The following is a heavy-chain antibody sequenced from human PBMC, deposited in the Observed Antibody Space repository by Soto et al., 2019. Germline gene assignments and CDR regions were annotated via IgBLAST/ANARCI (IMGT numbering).Heavy chain of an antibody. CDR2: IIPIFGTA. Sequence: SVKVSCKASGGTFSSYAISWVRQAPGQGLEWMGGIIPIFGTANYAQKFQGRVTITADESTSTAYMELSSLRSEDTAVYYCARLKSIAAAGTDYYYGMDFWGQGTTVTVSS. D-gene: IGHD6-13*01. J-gene: IGHJ6*02. V-gene: IGHV1-69*13. CDR3: ARLKSIAAAGTDYYYGMDF. CDR1: GGTFSSYA.